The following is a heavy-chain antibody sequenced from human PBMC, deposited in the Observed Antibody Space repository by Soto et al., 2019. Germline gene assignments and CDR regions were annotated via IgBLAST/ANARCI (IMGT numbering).Heavy chain of an antibody. J-gene: IGHJ4*02. D-gene: IGHD4-17*01. CDR1: GERFTTYG. CDR3: ARWAGQVRDYGGPFDY. Sequence: QVQLVQSGAEVKNPGASVTVSCKASGERFTTYGISWVRQAPGKGLEWMGWISTYNTNTNYAPKFQGRLFLTTDTSTTTAHMELRRLRPDDTAVYYCARWAGQVRDYGGPFDYWGQGTLVTVSS. V-gene: IGHV1-18*04. CDR2: ISTYNTNT.